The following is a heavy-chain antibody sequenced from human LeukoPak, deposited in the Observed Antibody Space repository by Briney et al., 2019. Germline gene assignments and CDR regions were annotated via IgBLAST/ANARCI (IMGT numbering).Heavy chain of an antibody. Sequence: GASVKVSCKASGYTFTSYDINWGRQATGQGLGWMGWMNPNSGNTGYAQKFQGRVTMTRNNSISTAYMELSSLRSEDTAVYYCARGVHDYVLWFDPWGQGTLVTVSS. CDR1: GYTFTSYD. CDR3: ARGVHDYVLWFDP. D-gene: IGHD3-16*01. J-gene: IGHJ5*02. CDR2: MNPNSGNT. V-gene: IGHV1-8*01.